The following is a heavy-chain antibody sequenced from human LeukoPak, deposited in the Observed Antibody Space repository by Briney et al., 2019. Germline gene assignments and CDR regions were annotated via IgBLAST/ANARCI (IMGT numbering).Heavy chain of an antibody. CDR2: IYSDSSRT. CDR3: TKDAGYASYY. V-gene: IGHV3-74*01. J-gene: IGHJ4*02. Sequence: GGSLRLSCAASGFSFSTTWMHWVRQAPGKGLEWVALIYSDSSRTTYADSVKGRFTISRDNAKNTVYLQMSSLRVEDTAVYFCTKDAGYASYYWGQGILVPVSS. CDR1: GFSFSTTW. D-gene: IGHD2-15*01.